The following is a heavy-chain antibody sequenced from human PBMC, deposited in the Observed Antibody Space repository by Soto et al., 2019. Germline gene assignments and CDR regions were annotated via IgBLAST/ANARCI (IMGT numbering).Heavy chain of an antibody. D-gene: IGHD1-26*01. J-gene: IGHJ6*02. CDR1: GFTFSGSA. CDR2: IRSKANSYAT. V-gene: IGHV3-73*02. Sequence: EVQLVESGGGLVQPGGSLKLSCAASGFTFSGSAMHWVRQASGKGLEWVGRIRSKANSYATAYAASVKGRFTISRDDSKNTAYLQMNSLKTEDTAVYYCARGPPYSGSYMDVWGQGTTVTVSS. CDR3: ARGPPYSGSYMDV.